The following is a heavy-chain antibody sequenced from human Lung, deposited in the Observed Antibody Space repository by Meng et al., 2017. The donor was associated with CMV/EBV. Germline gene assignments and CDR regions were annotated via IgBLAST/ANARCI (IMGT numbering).Heavy chain of an antibody. CDR3: AKDQSQALGAGRYFDS. Sequence: FTFSSYGMHWGRQAPGKGLEWVSLISYDGTHKYYADSVQGRFTILRDNAKNTLSLQMDSLRPDDAAVYFCAKDQSQALGAGRYFDSWGQGTLVTVSS. V-gene: IGHV3-30*18. CDR1: FTFSSYG. D-gene: IGHD3-16*01. J-gene: IGHJ4*02. CDR2: ISYDGTHK.